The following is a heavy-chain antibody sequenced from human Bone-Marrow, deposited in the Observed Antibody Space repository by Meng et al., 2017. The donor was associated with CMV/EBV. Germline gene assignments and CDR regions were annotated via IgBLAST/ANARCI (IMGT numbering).Heavy chain of an antibody. V-gene: IGHV1-2*02. CDR3: ARGGGIRFLEWLPRGLLDY. CDR2: INPNSGGT. D-gene: IGHD3-3*01. J-gene: IGHJ4*02. CDR1: GYTFTGYY. Sequence: ASVKVSCKASGYTFTGYYMHWVRQAPGQGLEWMGWINPNSGGTNYAQKFQGRVTMTRDTSISTAYMELSRLRSDDTAVYYCARGGGIRFLEWLPRGLLDYWGQGTLVTVYS.